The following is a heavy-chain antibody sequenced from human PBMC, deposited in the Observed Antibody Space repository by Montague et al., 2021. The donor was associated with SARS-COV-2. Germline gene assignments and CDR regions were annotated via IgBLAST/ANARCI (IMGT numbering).Heavy chain of an antibody. V-gene: IGHV4-61*01. CDR3: ARGLVVTATD. CDR2: IHNSGTT. CDR1: GDSVSSAYYY. D-gene: IGHD2-21*02. J-gene: IGHJ4*02. Sequence: SETLSLTCYVSGDSVSSAYYYWNWIRQVPGKRLEWIGYIHNSGTTKYNPSLKSRVTISEDTSKNQFSLKLSSVTAADTAVYYCARGLVVTATDWGQGTLVTVSS.